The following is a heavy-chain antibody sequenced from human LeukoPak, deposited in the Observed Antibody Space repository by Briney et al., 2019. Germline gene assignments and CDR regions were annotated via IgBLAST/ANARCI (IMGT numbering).Heavy chain of an antibody. CDR2: TYVGGST. Sequence: GGSLRLSCAASRLTVSSNYMSWVRQAPGKGLEWVSVTYVGGSTYFADSVKGRFTISRDNSKNTLYLQMNRLRAEDTAVYYCARDLYYDSSGYPDYWGQGTLVTVSS. D-gene: IGHD3-22*01. CDR1: RLTVSSNY. V-gene: IGHV3-66*01. J-gene: IGHJ4*02. CDR3: ARDLYYDSSGYPDY.